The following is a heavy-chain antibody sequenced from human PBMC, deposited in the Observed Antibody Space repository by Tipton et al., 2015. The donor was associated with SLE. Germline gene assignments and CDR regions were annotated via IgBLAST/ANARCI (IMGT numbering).Heavy chain of an antibody. CDR2: IYYSGST. V-gene: IGHV4-59*01. J-gene: IGHJ3*02. CDR1: GGSISSYY. D-gene: IGHD3-16*01. CDR3: ARHYLGEVFGHRTDAFDI. Sequence: LRLSCTVSGGSISSYYWSWIRQPPGKGLEWIGYIYYSGSTNYNPSLKSRVTISVDTSKNQFSLKLSSVTAADTAVYYCARHYLGEVFGHRTDAFDIWGQGTMVTVSS.